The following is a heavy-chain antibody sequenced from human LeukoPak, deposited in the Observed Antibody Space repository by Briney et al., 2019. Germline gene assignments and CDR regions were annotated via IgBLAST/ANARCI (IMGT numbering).Heavy chain of an antibody. V-gene: IGHV1-69*06. CDR1: GDTFMKYA. Sequence: SVTVSCKASGDTFMKYAISWVRQAPGQGLEWMGGIIPAFGASTYAQTFQGRVTLTADKSTDTVYMELSSLRSEDTAIYYCARGREQWVAFDFWGQGTLVTVSS. D-gene: IGHD1/OR15-1a*01. CDR3: ARGREQWVAFDF. CDR2: IIPAFGAS. J-gene: IGHJ4*02.